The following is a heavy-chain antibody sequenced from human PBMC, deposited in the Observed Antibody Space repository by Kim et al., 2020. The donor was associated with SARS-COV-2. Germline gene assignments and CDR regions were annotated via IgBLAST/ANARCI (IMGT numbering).Heavy chain of an antibody. D-gene: IGHD2-15*01. Sequence: SVKGRFTITRDKCKDALYLQMNSLRAECTAVYYCARRGTDIVVVVARLDYWGQGTLVTVSS. V-gene: IGHV3-23*01. J-gene: IGHJ4*02. CDR3: ARRGTDIVVVVARLDY.